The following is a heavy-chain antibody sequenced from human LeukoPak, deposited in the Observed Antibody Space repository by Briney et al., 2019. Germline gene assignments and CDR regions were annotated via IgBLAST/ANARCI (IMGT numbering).Heavy chain of an antibody. CDR3: AGGGRGYCSSTSCPSTSY. CDR2: ISSSSSYI. D-gene: IGHD2-2*01. J-gene: IGHJ4*02. Sequence: PGGSLRLSCAASGFTFSSYSMNWVRQAPGKGLEWVSSISSSSSYIYYADSVKGRFTISRDNAKNSLYLQMNSLRAEDTAVYYCAGGGRGYCSSTSCPSTSYWGQGTLVTVSS. V-gene: IGHV3-21*01. CDR1: GFTFSSYS.